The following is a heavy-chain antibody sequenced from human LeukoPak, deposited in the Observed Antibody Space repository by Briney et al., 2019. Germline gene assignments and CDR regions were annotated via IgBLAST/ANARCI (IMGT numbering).Heavy chain of an antibody. CDR1: GYTLTSYG. Sequence: GASVKVSCEASGYTLTSYGINWMRQAPGQGLEWMGWISTQSGNTNYAQKVQGRLTLTTDRSTNTAYMELRSLRSDDTAVYYCARPRVGASYYYGMDVWGQGTTVTVSS. CDR2: ISTQSGNT. D-gene: IGHD1-26*01. CDR3: ARPRVGASYYYGMDV. J-gene: IGHJ6*02. V-gene: IGHV1-18*01.